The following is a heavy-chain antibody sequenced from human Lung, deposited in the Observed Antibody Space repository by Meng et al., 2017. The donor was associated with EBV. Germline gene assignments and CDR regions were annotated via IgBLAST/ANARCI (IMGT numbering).Heavy chain of an antibody. CDR1: GGSLSRCSSY. CDR2: VVYSGTT. D-gene: IGHD1-14*01. CDR3: ARHHHSPTFDY. V-gene: IGHV4-39*01. J-gene: IGHJ4*02. Sequence: QLPVSGHGLVRPSGLLPPPYTVSGGSLSRCSSYWAWIRQPPGEGLEWIGSVVYSGTTYYTSSLKSRVSISVDTSKNQFSLKLSSVTAADTAVYYCARHHHSPTFDYWGQGTLVTVSS.